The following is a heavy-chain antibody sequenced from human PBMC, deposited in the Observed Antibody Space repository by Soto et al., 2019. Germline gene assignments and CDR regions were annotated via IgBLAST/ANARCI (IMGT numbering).Heavy chain of an antibody. CDR3: ATSVGIAPTGEDGMDV. D-gene: IGHD2-8*02. CDR2: IIPILTTP. V-gene: IGHV1-69*13. Sequence: SVKGYWKAYGGPLSIYGFSLVRQAPGQGPEWIGGIIPILTTPNYAQKFQGRVTIVADESTTTVYMELSSLKFEDMAVYYCATSVGIAPTGEDGMDVWGQGTSVTVSS. CDR1: GGPLSIYG. J-gene: IGHJ6*01.